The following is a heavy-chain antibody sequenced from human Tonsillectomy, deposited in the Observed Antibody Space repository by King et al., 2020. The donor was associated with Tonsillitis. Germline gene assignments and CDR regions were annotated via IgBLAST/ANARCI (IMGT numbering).Heavy chain of an antibody. CDR1: GYNFTNYW. V-gene: IGHV5-51*01. D-gene: IGHD3-10*01. Sequence: QLVQSGAEVKKPGESLKLSCKGSGYNFTNYWIGWVRQMPGKGLEWMGIIYPSDSNTRYSPSFQGQVTISADKSISTAYLQWSSLKASDTSMYYCARLPLYGSGSYFNPFDYWGQGTLVTVSS. CDR2: IYPSDSNT. CDR3: ARLPLYGSGSYFNPFDY. J-gene: IGHJ4*02.